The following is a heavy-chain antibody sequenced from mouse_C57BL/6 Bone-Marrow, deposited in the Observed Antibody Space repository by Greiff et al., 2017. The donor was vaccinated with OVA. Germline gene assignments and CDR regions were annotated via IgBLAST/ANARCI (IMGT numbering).Heavy chain of an antibody. D-gene: IGHD2-3*01. V-gene: IGHV1-63*01. CDR2: IYPGGGYT. Sequence: QVQLKQSGAELVRPGPSVKMSCKASGYTFTNYWIGWAKQRPGHGLEWIGDIYPGGGYTNYNEKFKGKATLTADKSSSTAYMQFSSLTSEDSAIYYCARFYDGRAWFAYWGQGTLVTVSA. CDR3: ARFYDGRAWFAY. J-gene: IGHJ3*01. CDR1: GYTFTNYW.